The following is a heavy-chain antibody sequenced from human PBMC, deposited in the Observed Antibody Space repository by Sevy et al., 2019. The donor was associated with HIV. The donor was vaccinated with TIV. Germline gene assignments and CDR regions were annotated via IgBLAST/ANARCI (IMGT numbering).Heavy chain of an antibody. Sequence: GGSLRLSCAASGFTFSSYDMHWVRQATGKGLEWVSAIGTAGDTYYPGSVKGRFTISRENAKNSLYLQMNSLRAGDTAVYYCARAGYCSSTSCSPHFDCWGQGTLVTVSS. V-gene: IGHV3-13*01. CDR2: IGTAGDT. D-gene: IGHD2-2*01. CDR3: ARAGYCSSTSCSPHFDC. J-gene: IGHJ4*02. CDR1: GFTFSSYD.